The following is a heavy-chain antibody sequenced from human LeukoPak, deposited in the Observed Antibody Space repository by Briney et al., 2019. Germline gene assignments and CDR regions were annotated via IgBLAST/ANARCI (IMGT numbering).Heavy chain of an antibody. D-gene: IGHD6-13*01. CDR1: GFTFSTYA. V-gene: IGHV3-7*04. Sequence: GGSLRLSCATSGFTFSTYAMSWVRQAPGKGLEWVANIKPDGSEKHYVDSVKGRFTFSRDNAKNSLYLQMNGLRAEDMAVYYCARLAAGSDYFDYWGQGTLVTVSS. J-gene: IGHJ4*02. CDR3: ARLAAGSDYFDY. CDR2: IKPDGSEK.